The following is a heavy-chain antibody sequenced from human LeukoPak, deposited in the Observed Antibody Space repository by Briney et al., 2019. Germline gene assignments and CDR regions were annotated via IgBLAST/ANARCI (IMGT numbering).Heavy chain of an antibody. CDR1: GGTFSSYA. CDR2: IIPIFGTA. Sequence: SVKVSCTASGGTFSSYAISWVRQAPGQGLEWMGGIIPIFGTANYAQKFQGRVTITADESTSTAYMELSSLRSEDTAVYYCARWSYDILTGYPADYYGMDVWGQGTTVTVSS. J-gene: IGHJ6*02. V-gene: IGHV1-69*01. CDR3: ARWSYDILTGYPADYYGMDV. D-gene: IGHD3-9*01.